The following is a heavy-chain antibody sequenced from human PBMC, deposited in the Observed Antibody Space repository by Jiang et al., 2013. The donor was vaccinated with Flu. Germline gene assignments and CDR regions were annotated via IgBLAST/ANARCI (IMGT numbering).Heavy chain of an antibody. CDR1: GYSFTSYW. V-gene: IGHV5-51*01. CDR3: ARHDGSRIGGATSVAQSDAFDI. Sequence: GAEVKKPGESLKISCKGSGYSFTSYWIGWVRQMPGKGLEWMGIIYPGDSDTRYSPSFQGQVTISADKSISTAYLQWSSLKASDTAMYYCARHDGSRIGGATSVAQSDAFDIWGQGTMVTVSS. D-gene: IGHD1-26*01. CDR2: IYPGDSDT. J-gene: IGHJ3*02.